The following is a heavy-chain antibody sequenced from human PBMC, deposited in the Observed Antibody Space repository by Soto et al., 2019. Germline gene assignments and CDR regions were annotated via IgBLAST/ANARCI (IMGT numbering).Heavy chain of an antibody. D-gene: IGHD2-15*01. J-gene: IGHJ3*02. V-gene: IGHV1-69*01. CDR2: IIPIFGTA. CDR3: AANEVEDCSGGSCYSVGAFDI. CDR1: GGTFSSYA. Sequence: QVQLVQSGAEVKKPGSSVKVSCKASGGTFSSYAISWVRQAPGQGLEWMGGIIPIFGTANYAQKFQGRVTITANESTSTAYMELSSLSSEDTAVYYCAANEVEDCSGGSCYSVGAFDIWGQGTMVTVSS.